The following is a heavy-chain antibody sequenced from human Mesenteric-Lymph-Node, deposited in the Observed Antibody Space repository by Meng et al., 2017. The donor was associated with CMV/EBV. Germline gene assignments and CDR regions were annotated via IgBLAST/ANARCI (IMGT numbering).Heavy chain of an antibody. CDR3: ARGRYSSSHFDY. Sequence: GSLRLSCAVYGGSFSGYYWSWIRQPPGKGLEWIGEINHSGSTNYNPSLKSRVTISVDTSKNQFSLKLSSVTAADTAVYYCARGRYSSSHFDYWGQGTLVTVSS. CDR2: INHSGST. V-gene: IGHV4-34*01. D-gene: IGHD6-13*01. J-gene: IGHJ4*02. CDR1: GGSFSGYY.